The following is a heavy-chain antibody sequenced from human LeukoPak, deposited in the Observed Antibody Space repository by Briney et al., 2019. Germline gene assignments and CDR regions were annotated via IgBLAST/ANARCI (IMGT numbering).Heavy chain of an antibody. V-gene: IGHV3-33*01. CDR2: IWYDGSNN. CDR1: GFTFRSYG. Sequence: GKSLRLSCAASGFTFRSYGMHWVRQAPGKGLEWVAVIWYDGSNNYYADSVKGRFTITRDNSENTLYLQMNSLSAEDTALYYCASDGIAVDRGIGYFDYWGQGTLVTVSS. D-gene: IGHD6-13*01. CDR3: ASDGIAVDRGIGYFDY. J-gene: IGHJ4*02.